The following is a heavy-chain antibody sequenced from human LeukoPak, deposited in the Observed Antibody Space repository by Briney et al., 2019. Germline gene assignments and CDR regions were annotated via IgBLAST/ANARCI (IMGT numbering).Heavy chain of an antibody. CDR1: GFTFSSYS. D-gene: IGHD3-9*01. CDR2: ISSSSSYI. CDR3: ARVDDILTGYSPDAFDI. V-gene: IGHV3-21*01. J-gene: IGHJ3*02. Sequence: GGSLRLSCAASGFTFSSYSMNWVRQAPWKGLEWVSSISSSSSYIYYADSVKGRFTNSRDNAKNSLYLQMNSLRAEDTAVYYCARVDDILTGYSPDAFDIWGQGTMVTVSS.